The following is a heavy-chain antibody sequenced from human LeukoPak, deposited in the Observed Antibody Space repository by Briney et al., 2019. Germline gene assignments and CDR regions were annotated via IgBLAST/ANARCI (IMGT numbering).Heavy chain of an antibody. CDR1: GFTFDDYG. CDR2: IKSKSDGGTT. D-gene: IGHD3-10*01. J-gene: IGHJ4*02. Sequence: GGSLRLSCAASGFTFDDYGIHWVRQAPGKGLEWVGRIKSKSDGGTTDYAAPVKGRFTISRDDSKNTLFLQVNSLKIEDTAVYYCTTVTLRPVGLWGQGTLVTVSS. CDR3: TTVTLRPVGL. V-gene: IGHV3-15*05.